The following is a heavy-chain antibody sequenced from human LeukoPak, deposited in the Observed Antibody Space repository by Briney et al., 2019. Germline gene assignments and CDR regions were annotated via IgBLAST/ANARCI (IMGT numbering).Heavy chain of an antibody. J-gene: IGHJ4*02. Sequence: GGSLRLSCAASGFTFNEFGVHWVRQAPGQGLEWVALIWYDGSNKYYGDSVKGRFTISRDNSKNTVCLQMNSLRVEDTAIYYCARDRPTGSYYSIDYWGQGTLATVSS. D-gene: IGHD1-26*01. CDR2: IWYDGSNK. CDR1: GFTFNEFG. V-gene: IGHV3-33*01. CDR3: ARDRPTGSYYSIDY.